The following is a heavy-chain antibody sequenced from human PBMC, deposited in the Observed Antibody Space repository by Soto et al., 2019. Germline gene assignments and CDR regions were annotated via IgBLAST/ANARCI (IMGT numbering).Heavy chain of an antibody. CDR3: ARFLEMATYGDY. Sequence: SETLSLTCTVSGGSVSSGSYYWSWIRQPPGKGLEWIGYIYYSGSTNYNPSLKSRVTISVDTSKNQFSLKLSSVTAADTAVYYCARFLEMATYGDYWGQGTLVTVSS. J-gene: IGHJ4*02. CDR1: GGSVSSGSYY. CDR2: IYYSGST. V-gene: IGHV4-61*01. D-gene: IGHD5-12*01.